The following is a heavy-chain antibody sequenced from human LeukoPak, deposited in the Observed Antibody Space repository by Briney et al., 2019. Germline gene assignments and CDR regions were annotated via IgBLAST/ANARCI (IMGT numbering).Heavy chain of an antibody. J-gene: IGHJ5*02. V-gene: IGHV1-3*01. D-gene: IGHD2-21*02. CDR2: INAGNGNT. CDR1: GYTFTSYA. Sequence: ASVKVSCKASGYTFTSYAMHWVRQAPGQRLEWMGWINAGNGNTKYSQKFQGRVTITRDTSASTAYMELSSLRSDDTAVYYCARTHIVVVTTQLQYNWFDPWGQGTLVTVSS. CDR3: ARTHIVVVTTQLQYNWFDP.